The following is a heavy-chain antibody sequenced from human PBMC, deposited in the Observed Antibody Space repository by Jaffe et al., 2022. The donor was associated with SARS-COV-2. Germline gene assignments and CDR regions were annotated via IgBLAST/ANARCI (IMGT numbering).Heavy chain of an antibody. Sequence: EVQLVESGGGLVQPGRSLRLSCAASGFTFDDYAMHWVRQAPGKGLEWVSGISWNSGSIGYADSVKGRFTISRDNAKNSLYLQMNSLRAEDTALYYCAKATYYDSSGYRHRYYFDYWGQGTLVTVSS. V-gene: IGHV3-9*01. CDR2: ISWNSGSI. CDR3: AKATYYDSSGYRHRYYFDY. J-gene: IGHJ4*02. CDR1: GFTFDDYA. D-gene: IGHD3-22*01.